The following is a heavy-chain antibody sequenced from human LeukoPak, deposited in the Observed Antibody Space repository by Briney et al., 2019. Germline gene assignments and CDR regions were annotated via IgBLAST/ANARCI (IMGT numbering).Heavy chain of an antibody. CDR2: IKQDGSEK. J-gene: IGHJ5*02. D-gene: IGHD4-17*01. CDR1: GFTFSSYW. Sequence: PAGGSLRLSCAASGFTFSSYWMSWVRQAPGKGLEWVANIKQDGSEKYYVDSVKGRFTISRDNAKISLYLQMNSLRAEDTAVYYCARFIDGDYVYSDWFDPWGQGTLVTVSS. CDR3: ARFIDGDYVYSDWFDP. V-gene: IGHV3-7*01.